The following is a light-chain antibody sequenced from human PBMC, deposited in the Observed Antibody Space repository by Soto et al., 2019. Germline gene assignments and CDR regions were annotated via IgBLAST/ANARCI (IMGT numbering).Light chain of an antibody. CDR1: SSDVGAYNY. Sequence: QSVLTQPASVSGSPGQSITISCTGTSSDVGAYNYVSWYQQHPGKVPKLMIYDVTNRPSGVSNRFSGSKSGNTASLTISGLQAEDEADYYCCSYTTSNTRQIVFGTGTKVTVL. CDR2: DVT. CDR3: CSYTTSNTRQIV. V-gene: IGLV2-14*01. J-gene: IGLJ1*01.